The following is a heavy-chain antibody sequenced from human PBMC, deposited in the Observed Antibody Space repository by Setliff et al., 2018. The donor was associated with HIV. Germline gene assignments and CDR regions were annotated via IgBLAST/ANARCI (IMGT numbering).Heavy chain of an antibody. CDR1: GGSFTAYY. D-gene: IGHD1-7*01. CDR2: IHHGGST. V-gene: IGHV4-34*01. CDR3: AGGDGTKYYYYYYMDV. J-gene: IGHJ6*03. Sequence: SETLSLTCAVYGGSFTAYYWTWIRQPPGKGLEWIGEIHHGGSTNYMPSLKNRVTISVDTSKNQFSLKLSSVTAADTAVYYCAGGDGTKYYYYYYMDVWGKGTTVTVSS.